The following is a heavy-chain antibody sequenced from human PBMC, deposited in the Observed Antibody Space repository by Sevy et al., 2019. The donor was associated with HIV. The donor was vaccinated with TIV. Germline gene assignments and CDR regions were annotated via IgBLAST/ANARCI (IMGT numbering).Heavy chain of an antibody. CDR1: GFTFSSYS. J-gene: IGHJ5*02. V-gene: IGHV3-21*01. CDR3: ARDRCTITSCHEGNWFDP. D-gene: IGHD2-2*01. Sequence: GGSLRLSCAASGFTFSSYSMNWVRQAPGKGLEWVSSISGLINYIYYADSVKGRFTISRDNAKNSLYLQMNSLRAEDTAVYYCARDRCTITSCHEGNWFDPWGQGTLVTVSS. CDR2: ISGLINYI.